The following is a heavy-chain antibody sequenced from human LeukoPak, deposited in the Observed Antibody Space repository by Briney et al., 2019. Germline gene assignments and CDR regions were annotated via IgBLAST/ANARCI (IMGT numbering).Heavy chain of an antibody. V-gene: IGHV4-59*01. D-gene: IGHD5-12*01. Sequence: SETLSLTCTVSGGSISSYYWNWIRQPPGKGLEWIGFIYYTGSTNYSPSLKSRVTISEETSKNQISLRLSSVTAADTAVYYCVRSFSGTHFESWGQGTLVTVSS. J-gene: IGHJ4*02. CDR1: GGSISSYY. CDR3: VRSFSGTHFES. CDR2: IYYTGST.